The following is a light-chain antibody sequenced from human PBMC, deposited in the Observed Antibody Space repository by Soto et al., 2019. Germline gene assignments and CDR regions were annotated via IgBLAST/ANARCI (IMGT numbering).Light chain of an antibody. CDR1: QGIRSH. J-gene: IGKJ4*01. Sequence: DIQMTQSPSSLSASVGDSVTITCRASQGIRSHLAWYQQKPGKVPKLLIYAASTLQSGVPSRFSGSGSATDFTLTISSLQPEDVATYYCQKYNSAPLTSGGGTKVEIK. V-gene: IGKV1-27*01. CDR3: QKYNSAPLT. CDR2: AAS.